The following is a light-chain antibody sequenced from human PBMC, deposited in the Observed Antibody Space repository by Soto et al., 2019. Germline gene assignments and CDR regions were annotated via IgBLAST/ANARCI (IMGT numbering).Light chain of an antibody. V-gene: IGKV4-1*01. CDR3: QQYNSWPIT. CDR1: QSVLYSSNNKNY. Sequence: DIVMTQSPDSLAVSLGERATINCKSSQSVLYSSNNKNYLAWYQQKPGQPPKLLIYWASSRESGVPDRFSGSGSATDFTLTISSLQAEDVAVYYCQQYNSWPITFGQGTRL. J-gene: IGKJ5*01. CDR2: WAS.